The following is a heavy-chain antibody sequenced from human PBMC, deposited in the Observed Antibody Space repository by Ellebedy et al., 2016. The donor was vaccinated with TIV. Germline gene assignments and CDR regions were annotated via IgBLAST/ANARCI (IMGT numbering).Heavy chain of an antibody. J-gene: IGHJ4*02. D-gene: IGHD1-26*01. CDR1: GYTFTSYG. CDR2: ISAYNDNT. CDR3: GRDGGQGVGAVGY. V-gene: IGHV1-18*04. Sequence: AASVKVSCKASGYTFTSYGISWVRQAPGQRLEWMGWISAYNDNTNYAQKLQGRVTMTTHTSTSTAYMDLKSLRSDDTAVYYCGRDGGQGVGAVGYWGQGSLVNVSS.